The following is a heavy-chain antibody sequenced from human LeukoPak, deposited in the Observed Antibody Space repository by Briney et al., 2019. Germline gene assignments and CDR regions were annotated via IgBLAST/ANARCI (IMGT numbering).Heavy chain of an antibody. CDR3: ARDPPPKYYYDSIFEGAFDI. V-gene: IGHV1-18*01. J-gene: IGHJ3*02. CDR1: GYTFTSYG. D-gene: IGHD3-22*01. Sequence: GASVKVSCKASGYTFTSYGISWVRQAPGQGLEWMGWISAYNGNTNYAQKLQGRVTMTTDTSTSTAYMELRSLRSDDTAVYYCARDPPPKYYYDSIFEGAFDIWGQGTMVTVSS. CDR2: ISAYNGNT.